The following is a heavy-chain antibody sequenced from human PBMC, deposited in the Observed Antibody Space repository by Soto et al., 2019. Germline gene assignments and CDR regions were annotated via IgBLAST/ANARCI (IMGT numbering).Heavy chain of an antibody. CDR2: ISGSGGST. CDR3: AKDLGYCSSTSCYAP. CDR1: GFTFSSYA. D-gene: IGHD2-2*01. V-gene: IGHV3-23*01. J-gene: IGHJ4*02. Sequence: GGSLRLSCAASGFTFSSYAMSWVRQAPGKGLEWVSAISGSGGSTYYADSVKGRFTISRDNFKNTLYLQMNSLRAEDTAVYYCAKDLGYCSSTSCYAPWGQGTLVTVSS.